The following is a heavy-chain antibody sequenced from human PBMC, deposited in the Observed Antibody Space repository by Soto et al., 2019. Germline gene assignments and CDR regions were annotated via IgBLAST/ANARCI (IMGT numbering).Heavy chain of an antibody. V-gene: IGHV4-39*01. Sequence: QLQLQESGPGLVKPSETLSLTCTVSGGSISRSSYYWCWLRQPPEKGLEWVGTIYHSGSTPYNPSLKRRVTLYADTSKNQFSLKLTSVTAADTAVYYCATVGGLRPVEYWCQGTLVTVSS. CDR3: ATVGGLRPVEY. CDR2: IYHSGST. D-gene: IGHD3-16*01. J-gene: IGHJ4*02. CDR1: GGSISRSSYY.